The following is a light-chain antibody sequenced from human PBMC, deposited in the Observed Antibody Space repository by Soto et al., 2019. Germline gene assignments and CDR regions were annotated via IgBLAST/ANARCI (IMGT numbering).Light chain of an antibody. J-gene: IGLJ2*01. CDR2: DVS. V-gene: IGLV2-14*01. CDR3: NSYTSGTPLI. Sequence: QSVLTQPASVSGSPGQSITIPCTGTSCDVGNYNYVSWYQQHPGKAPKLMIYDVSSRPSGVSNRFSGSKSGNTASLTISGLQAEDEADYYCNSYTSGTPLIFGGGTKLTVL. CDR1: SCDVGNYNY.